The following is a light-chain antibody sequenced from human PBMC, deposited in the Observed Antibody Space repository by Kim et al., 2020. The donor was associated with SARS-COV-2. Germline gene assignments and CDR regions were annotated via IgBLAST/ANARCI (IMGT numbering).Light chain of an antibody. V-gene: IGLV1-47*01. CDR2: RNN. Sequence: QSVLTQPPSASGTPGQRVTISCSGSSSNIGSNYVYWYQQLPGTAPKLLIYRNNQRPSGVPDRFSGSKSGTSASLPISGLRSEDEADYYCAAWDDSLSGNWVFGGGTQLTVL. CDR3: AAWDDSLSGNWV. J-gene: IGLJ3*02. CDR1: SSNIGSNY.